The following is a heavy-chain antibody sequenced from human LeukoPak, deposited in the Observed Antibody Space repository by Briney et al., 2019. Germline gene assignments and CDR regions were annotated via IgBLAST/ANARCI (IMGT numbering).Heavy chain of an antibody. V-gene: IGHV3-23*01. J-gene: IGHJ4*02. CDR3: AKVGKTYNYYDSSGLFDY. CDR2: ISGSGGST. D-gene: IGHD3-22*01. Sequence: PGGTLRLSCSASGFTFTTYGMNWVRQAPGKGLEWVSAISGSGGSTYYADSVKGRFTISRDNSKNTLYLQMNSLRAEDTAVYYCAKVGKTYNYYDSSGLFDYWGQGTLVTVSS. CDR1: GFTFTTYG.